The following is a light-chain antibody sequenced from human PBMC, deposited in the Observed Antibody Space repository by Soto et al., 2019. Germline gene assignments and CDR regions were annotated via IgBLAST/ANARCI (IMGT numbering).Light chain of an antibody. J-gene: IGLJ1*01. CDR1: SSDVGSYNL. CDR2: EGN. Sequence: QSALTQPASVSGSPGQSITISCTGTSSDVGSYNLVSWYQQHPGKAPKLMIYEGNKRPSGVSNRFSGSKSANTASLTISGLPTEEEADYYCCSYAGTNTFVFGTGTKLTVL. V-gene: IGLV2-23*01. CDR3: CSYAGTNTFV.